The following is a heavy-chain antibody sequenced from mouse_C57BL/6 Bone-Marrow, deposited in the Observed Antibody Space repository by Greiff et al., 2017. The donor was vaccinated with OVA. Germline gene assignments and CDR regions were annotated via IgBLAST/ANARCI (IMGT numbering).Heavy chain of an antibody. CDR3: ASLTTVVATDLDY. V-gene: IGHV1-81*01. CDR2: IYPRSGNT. Sequence: QVQLKQSGAELARPGASVKLSCKASGYTFTSYGISWVKQTTGQGLEWIGEIYPRSGNTYSNEKLKGKATLTAAKSSSTAHMELRILTSEDSAVYCCASLTTVVATDLDYWGQGTTLTVSS. CDR1: GYTFTSYG. D-gene: IGHD1-1*01. J-gene: IGHJ2*01.